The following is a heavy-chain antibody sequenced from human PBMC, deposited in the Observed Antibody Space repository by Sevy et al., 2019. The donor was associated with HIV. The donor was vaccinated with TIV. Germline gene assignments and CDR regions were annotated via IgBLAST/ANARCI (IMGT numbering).Heavy chain of an antibody. D-gene: IGHD1-26*01. V-gene: IGHV1-18*01. CDR2: ISGYNGNT. CDR3: ARESGAVGATGYGFDI. J-gene: IGHJ3*02. CDR1: GYTFTIYG. Sequence: ASVKVSCKASGYTFTIYGISWVRQAPGQGLEWMGWISGYNGNTNYAQKFQDRVTMTTDTSTNTAYMELRSLRSDDTAVYYCARESGAVGATGYGFDIWGQGTMVTVSS.